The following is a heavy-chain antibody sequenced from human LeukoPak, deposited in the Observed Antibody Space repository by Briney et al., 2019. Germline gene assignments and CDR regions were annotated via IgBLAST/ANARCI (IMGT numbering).Heavy chain of an antibody. D-gene: IGHD3-10*01. CDR2: IYYSGST. CDR3: ARDGGVRGVIAYTFDY. V-gene: IGHV4-31*03. J-gene: IGHJ4*02. CDR1: GGSISSGGYY. Sequence: SETLSLTCTVSGGSISSGGYYWSWIRQHPGKGLEWIGHIYYSGSTYYNPSLKSRVTISVDTSKNQFSLKLSSVTAADTAVYYCARDGGVRGVIAYTFDYWGQGTLVTVSS.